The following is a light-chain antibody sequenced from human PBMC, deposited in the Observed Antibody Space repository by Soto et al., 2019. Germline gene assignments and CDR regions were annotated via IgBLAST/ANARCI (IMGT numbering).Light chain of an antibody. J-gene: IGKJ3*01. CDR3: QQAYTFPFT. CDR1: QGISTW. CDR2: AAS. V-gene: IGKV1D-12*01. Sequence: DIQMTQSPSSVSASVGDRVTITCRASQGISTWLVWYQQKPGKAPKLLIYAASSLQSAVPSRFSGSGSGTDFTLTISSLQPEYFATYYCQQAYTFPFTFGPGTKVDIK.